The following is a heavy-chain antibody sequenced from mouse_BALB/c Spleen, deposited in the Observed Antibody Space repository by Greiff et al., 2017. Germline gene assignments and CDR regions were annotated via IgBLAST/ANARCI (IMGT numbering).Heavy chain of an antibody. D-gene: IGHD1-1*01. J-gene: IGHJ3*01. CDR3: GEGGFNSVVAPFAY. V-gene: IGHV2-3*01. CDR1: GFSLTSYG. Sequence: VNVVESGPGLVAPSQSLTISCTASGFSLTSYGVSWVRQPPGKGLEWLGVICSDGSTNYHSALISRLSISKDNSKSQVFLKLNSLQTDDTATYYCGEGGFNSVVAPFAYWGQGTLVTVSA. CDR2: ICSDGST.